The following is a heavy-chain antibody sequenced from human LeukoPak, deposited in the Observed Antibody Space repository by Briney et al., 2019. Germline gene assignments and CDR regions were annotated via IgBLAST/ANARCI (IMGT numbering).Heavy chain of an antibody. CDR3: ARGSGSYVY. CDR2: FDPEDGET. V-gene: IGHV1-24*01. J-gene: IGHJ4*02. CDR1: GYTLTELS. Sequence: ASVTVSCKVSGYTLTELSMHWVRQAPGKGLEWMGGFDPEDGETIYAQKFQGRVTMTGDTSTDTAYMELSSLRSGDTAVYYCARGSGSYVYWGQGTLVTVSS. D-gene: IGHD1-26*01.